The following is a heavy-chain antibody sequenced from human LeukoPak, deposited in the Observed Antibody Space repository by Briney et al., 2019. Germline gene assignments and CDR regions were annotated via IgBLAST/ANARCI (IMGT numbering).Heavy chain of an antibody. CDR3: AGNTYYYDSSGYSWYFDL. CDR2: IYYSGST. D-gene: IGHD3-22*01. Sequence: SETLSLTCTVSGGSISSYYWSWIRQPPGKGLEWIGYIYYSGSTNYNPSLKSRVTISVDTSKNQFSLKLSFVTAADTAVYYCAGNTYYYDSSGYSWYFDLWGRGTLVTVSS. CDR1: GGSISSYY. V-gene: IGHV4-59*01. J-gene: IGHJ2*01.